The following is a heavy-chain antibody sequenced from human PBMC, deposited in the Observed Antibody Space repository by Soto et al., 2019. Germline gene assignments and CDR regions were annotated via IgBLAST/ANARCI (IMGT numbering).Heavy chain of an antibody. V-gene: IGHV4-59*01. J-gene: IGHJ5*02. D-gene: IGHD2-15*01. CDR1: GGSISSSY. Sequence: SETLSLTCTVSGGSISSSYWSWIRQPPGKGLEWLAYIYDDGSANYNPSLKSRATISLDMSKNQFSLKLTSVTAADTAVYYCARDKYCSGGSCRKNWFDPWRQGTLVTVSS. CDR2: IYDDGSA. CDR3: ARDKYCSGGSCRKNWFDP.